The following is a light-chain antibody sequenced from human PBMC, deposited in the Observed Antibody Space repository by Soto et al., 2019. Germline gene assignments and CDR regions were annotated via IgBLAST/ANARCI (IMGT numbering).Light chain of an antibody. CDR3: CAYADTFYV. CDR1: SSDVGSYKD. J-gene: IGLJ1*01. Sequence: QSVLTQPRSVSGSPGQSVTISCTGTSSDVGSYKDVSWYQHHPGKVPKLMIYDVSERPSGGPDRFSGSKSGNTASLTISGLQAEDEAIYYCCAYADTFYVFGTGTKLTVL. V-gene: IGLV2-11*01. CDR2: DVS.